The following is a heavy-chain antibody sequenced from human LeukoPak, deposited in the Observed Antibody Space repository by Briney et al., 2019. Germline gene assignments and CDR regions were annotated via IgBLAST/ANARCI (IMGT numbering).Heavy chain of an antibody. CDR3: ARVDSSGYHFDY. J-gene: IGHJ4*02. CDR2: IIPIFGTA. Sequence: GASVKVSCKASGGTFSSYAISWVRQAPGQGLEWMGGIIPIFGTANYAQKFQGRVTITTDESTSTAYMELSSLRSEDTAVYYCARVDSSGYHFDYWGQGTLVTVSS. CDR1: GGTFSSYA. D-gene: IGHD3-22*01. V-gene: IGHV1-69*05.